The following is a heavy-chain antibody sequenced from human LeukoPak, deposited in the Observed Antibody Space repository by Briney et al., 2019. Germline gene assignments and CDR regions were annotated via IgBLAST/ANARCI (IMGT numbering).Heavy chain of an antibody. Sequence: GASVKVSCKISGGTFSSYGISWVRQAPGQGLEWMGGIIPILGIPKYAQKFQGRVTVMTDESTNTAYMELSSLKSEDTAVYYCAIESLEGVPAAIRRGYYYYYMDVWGKGTTVTVSS. CDR2: IIPILGIP. CDR3: AIESLEGVPAAIRRGYYYYYMDV. D-gene: IGHD2-2*02. V-gene: IGHV1-69*10. CDR1: GGTFSSYG. J-gene: IGHJ6*03.